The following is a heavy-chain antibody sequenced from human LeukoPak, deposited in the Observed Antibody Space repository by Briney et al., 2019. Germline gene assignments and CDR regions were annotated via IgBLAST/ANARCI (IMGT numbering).Heavy chain of an antibody. CDR1: GFTFSSYS. V-gene: IGHV3-21*01. Sequence: PGGSLRLSCAASGFTFSSYSMNWVRQAPGKGLEWVSSISSSSSYIYYADSVKGRFTISRDNAKNSLYLQMNSLRAEDTAVYYCATPIAAVGRVWYYMDVWGKGTTVTVSS. CDR3: ATPIAAVGRVWYYMDV. J-gene: IGHJ6*03. CDR2: ISSSSSYI. D-gene: IGHD6-13*01.